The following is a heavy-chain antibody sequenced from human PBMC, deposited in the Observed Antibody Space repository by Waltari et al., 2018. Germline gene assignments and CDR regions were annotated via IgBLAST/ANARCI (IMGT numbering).Heavy chain of an antibody. CDR1: GGSISSSSYY. D-gene: IGHD4-17*01. V-gene: IGHV4-39*07. J-gene: IGHJ3*02. CDR2: IYYSGST. CDR3: ARESRTATGAFDI. Sequence: QLQLQESGPGLVKPSETLSLTCTVSGGSISSSSYYWGWIRQPQGKGLEWIGSIYYSGSTYYNPSLKSRVTISVDTSKNQFSLKLSSVTAADTAVYYCARESRTATGAFDIWGQGTMVTVSS.